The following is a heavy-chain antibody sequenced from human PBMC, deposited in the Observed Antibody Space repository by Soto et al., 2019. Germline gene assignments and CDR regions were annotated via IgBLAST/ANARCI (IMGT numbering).Heavy chain of an antibody. J-gene: IGHJ6*02. V-gene: IGHV1-69*01. D-gene: IGHD1-7*01. Sequence: QVQLVQSGAEVKKPGSSVKVSCKASGGTFSSYAISWVRQAPGQGLEWMGGIIPIFGTANYAQKFQGRVTITGDESTSTAYRGVSSLRSEDAAVYYCARGEENNWTYPGGRDVWGQGTTVTVSS. CDR2: IIPIFGTA. CDR3: ARGEENNWTYPGGRDV. CDR1: GGTFSSYA.